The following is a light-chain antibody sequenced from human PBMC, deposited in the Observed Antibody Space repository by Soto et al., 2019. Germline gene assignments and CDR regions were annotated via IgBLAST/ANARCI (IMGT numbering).Light chain of an antibody. Sequence: QSALSQPPSASGSPGQSVTISCTGTSSDVGGYDYVSWYQQHPGKAPKLMIYEVTKRPSGVPDRFSGSKSGYTASLTVSGLQAEDEADYYCSSYGGRNNYVFGTGTKVTVL. CDR3: SSYGGRNNYV. V-gene: IGLV2-8*01. J-gene: IGLJ1*01. CDR2: EVT. CDR1: SSDVGGYDY.